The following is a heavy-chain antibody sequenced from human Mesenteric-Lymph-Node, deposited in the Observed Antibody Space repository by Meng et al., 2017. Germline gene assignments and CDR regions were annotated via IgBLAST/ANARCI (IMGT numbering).Heavy chain of an antibody. Sequence: QVRLPESGPGMWRPSGTLSLTCVVSGGSIRSTNWWSWVRQPPGKGLEWLGEIFHTGSTSYSPSLKSRLIMSVDTSKNQLSLNLTSVTAADTAVYYCASLMTTYSYWGQGTLVTVSS. J-gene: IGHJ4*02. D-gene: IGHD4-11*01. CDR1: GGSIRSTNW. V-gene: IGHV4-4*02. CDR3: ASLMTTYSY. CDR2: IFHTGST.